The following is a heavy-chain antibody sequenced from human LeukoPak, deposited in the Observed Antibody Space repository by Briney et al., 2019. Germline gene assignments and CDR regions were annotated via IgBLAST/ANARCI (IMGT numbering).Heavy chain of an antibody. D-gene: IGHD3-10*01. CDR1: GFTFSSYG. CDR2: ISYDGSNK. J-gene: IGHJ4*02. CDR3: AKFSGPFDH. Sequence: GRSLRLSCAASGFTFSSYGMHWVRQAPGKGLERVAVISYDGSNKYYADSVKGRFTISRDNSKNTLYLQMNSLRAEDTAVYYCAKFSGPFDHWGQGTLVTVSS. V-gene: IGHV3-30*18.